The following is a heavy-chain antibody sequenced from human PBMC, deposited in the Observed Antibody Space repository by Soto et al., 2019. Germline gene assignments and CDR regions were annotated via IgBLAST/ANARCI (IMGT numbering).Heavy chain of an antibody. CDR2: ISSSSSYI. J-gene: IGHJ4*02. Sequence: EVQLVESGGGLVRPGGSLRLSCAASGFIFSTFTMHWVRQAPGKGLEWVSSISSSSSYIYYADSVKGRFTISRDNAKSSLYLPMDGLRAEDTSMYYCARVGSAMSAAVDYWGQGTLVTVSS. CDR1: GFIFSTFT. V-gene: IGHV3-21*06. D-gene: IGHD6-13*01. CDR3: ARVGSAMSAAVDY.